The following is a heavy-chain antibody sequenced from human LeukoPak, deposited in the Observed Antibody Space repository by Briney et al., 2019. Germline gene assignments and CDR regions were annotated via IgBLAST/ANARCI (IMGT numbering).Heavy chain of an antibody. Sequence: ASVKVSCKASGYSFTGYYIHWVRQAPGQGLEWMGWINPNSGDTDNAQKFEGWVTMTRDTSISTVYMEMNRLKSDDTAVYFYARIGYCNGTDCHDAFDIWGQGTMVTVSS. CDR2: INPNSGDT. D-gene: IGHD2-15*01. V-gene: IGHV1-2*04. CDR3: ARIGYCNGTDCHDAFDI. CDR1: GYSFTGYY. J-gene: IGHJ3*02.